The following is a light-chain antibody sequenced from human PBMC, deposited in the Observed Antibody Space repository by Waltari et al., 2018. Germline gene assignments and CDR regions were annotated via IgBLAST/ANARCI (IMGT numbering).Light chain of an antibody. CDR1: QSVSSC. J-gene: IGKJ1*01. Sequence: DIVLTQSPATLSLSPGERATLSCRASQSVSSCLAWYQQKPGQAPRLLIYDASNRATGIPARFSGSGSGTDFTLTISSLEPEDFAVYYGQQRSNWPRTFGQGTKVEVK. CDR2: DAS. CDR3: QQRSNWPRT. V-gene: IGKV3-11*01.